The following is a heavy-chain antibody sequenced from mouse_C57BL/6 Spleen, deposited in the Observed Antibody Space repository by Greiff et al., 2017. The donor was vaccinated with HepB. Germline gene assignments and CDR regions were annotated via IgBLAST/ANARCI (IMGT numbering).Heavy chain of an antibody. CDR3: TTSTVVATPDY. J-gene: IGHJ2*01. Sequence: EVQLQQSGAELVRPGASVKLSCTASGFNIKDYYMHWVKQRPEQGLEWIGRIDPEDGDTEYAPKFQGKATLTADTSSNTAYLQLSSLTSEDTAVYYYTTSTVVATPDYWGQGTTLTVSS. CDR1: GFNIKDYY. V-gene: IGHV14-1*01. D-gene: IGHD1-1*01. CDR2: IDPEDGDT.